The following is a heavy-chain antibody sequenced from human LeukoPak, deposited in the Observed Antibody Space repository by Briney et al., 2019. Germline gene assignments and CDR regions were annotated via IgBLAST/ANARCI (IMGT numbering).Heavy chain of an antibody. CDR2: INANSGDT. CDR3: AREISGYSDY. J-gene: IGHJ4*02. CDR1: GYTFTGYY. V-gene: IGHV1-2*02. D-gene: IGHD3-22*01. Sequence: ASVKVSCKASGYTFTGYYMHWVRQAPGQALEWMGWINANSGDTKYAQKFQGRVTMTRDTSISTAYMELSRLRSDDTAMYYCAREISGYSDYWGQGTLVTASS.